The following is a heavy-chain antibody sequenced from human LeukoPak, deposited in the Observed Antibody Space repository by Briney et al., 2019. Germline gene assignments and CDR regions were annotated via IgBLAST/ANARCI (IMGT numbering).Heavy chain of an antibody. Sequence: PSETLSLTCTVSGGSITSSSYYWGWIRQPPGKGLEWIGTIYYSGSTYYNPSLRSRVTISVGTSKNQFSLRLNSVAAADTAVYYCARRRTHSPFVYWGQGTLVTVSS. CDR1: GGSITSSSYY. D-gene: IGHD1-14*01. CDR2: IYYSGST. V-gene: IGHV4-39*01. CDR3: ARRRTHSPFVY. J-gene: IGHJ4*02.